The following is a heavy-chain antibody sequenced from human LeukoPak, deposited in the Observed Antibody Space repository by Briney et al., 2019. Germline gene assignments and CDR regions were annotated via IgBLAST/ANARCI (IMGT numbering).Heavy chain of an antibody. CDR3: AVYDSSGYRNFDY. CDR1: GFTFYDYA. CDR2: ISWNSGSI. Sequence: GGSLRLSCAASGFTFYDYAMHWVRHAPGKGLEWVSGISWNSGSIGYADSVKGRFTISRDNAKNSLYLQMNSLRAEDTALYYCAVYDSSGYRNFDYWGQGTLVTVSS. D-gene: IGHD3-22*01. J-gene: IGHJ4*02. V-gene: IGHV3-9*01.